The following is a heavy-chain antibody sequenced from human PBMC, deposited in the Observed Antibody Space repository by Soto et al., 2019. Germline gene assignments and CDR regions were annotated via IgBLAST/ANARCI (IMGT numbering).Heavy chain of an antibody. CDR1: GFGFTNAW. V-gene: IGHV3-15*01. CDR2: IKSKTDGGTT. Sequence: EVQLVESGGGLVKPGGSLRLSCAASGFGFTNAWMSWVRQAPGKGLEWVGRIKSKTDGGTTHYAAPVKDRFTISRDDSTTTLYLHMNSLTTEDTAVYYCCDGMDVWGQGTTVTVSS. CDR3: CDGMDV. J-gene: IGHJ6*02.